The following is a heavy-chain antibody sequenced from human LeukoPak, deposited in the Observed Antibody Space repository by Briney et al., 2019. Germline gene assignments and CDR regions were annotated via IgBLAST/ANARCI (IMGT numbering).Heavy chain of an antibody. V-gene: IGHV3-7*01. J-gene: IGHJ4*02. CDR1: GFTFRGYW. CDR3: TRGDSSSKIDY. D-gene: IGHD6-6*01. CDR2: IKEDGSEK. Sequence: PGGSLRLSCAASGFTFRGYWMSWVRQAPGKGLEWMANIKEDGSEKYYVDSVKGRFTISRDNAKNSLNLQMDSLRVEDTAVYYCTRGDSSSKIDYWGQGTLVTVSS.